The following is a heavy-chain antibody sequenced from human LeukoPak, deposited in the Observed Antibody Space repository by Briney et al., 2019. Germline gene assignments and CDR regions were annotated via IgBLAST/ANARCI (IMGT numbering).Heavy chain of an antibody. Sequence: SETLSLTCTVSGGSISSYYWSWIRQPPGKGLEWIGYIFYSGSTNYNPSLKSRVTISVDTSKNQFSLKLSSVTAADTAVYYCARLKYYFDRSGYRAEYFQQWGQGTLVTASS. CDR3: ARLKYYFDRSGYRAEYFQQ. CDR2: IFYSGST. V-gene: IGHV4-59*01. CDR1: GGSISSYY. D-gene: IGHD3-22*01. J-gene: IGHJ1*01.